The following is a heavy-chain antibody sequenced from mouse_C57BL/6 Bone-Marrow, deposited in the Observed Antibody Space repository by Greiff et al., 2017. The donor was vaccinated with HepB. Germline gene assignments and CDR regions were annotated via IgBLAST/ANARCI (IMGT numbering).Heavy chain of an antibody. J-gene: IGHJ1*03. CDR1: GYTFTSYW. V-gene: IGHV1-59*01. CDR2: IDPSDSYT. D-gene: IGHD1-1*01. Sequence: VKLQQPGAELVRPGTSVKLSCKASGYTFTSYWMHWVKQRPGQGLEWIGVIDPSDSYTNYNQKFKGKATLTVDTSSSTAYMQLSSLTSEDSAVYYCATGGITTVVATRWYFDVWGTGTTVTVSS. CDR3: ATGGITTVVATRWYFDV.